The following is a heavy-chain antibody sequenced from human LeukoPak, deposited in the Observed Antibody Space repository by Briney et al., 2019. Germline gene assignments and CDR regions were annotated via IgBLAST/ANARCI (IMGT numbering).Heavy chain of an antibody. CDR3: ARGAAVAGYYFDY. CDR2: IIPIFGTA. V-gene: IGHV1-69*13. D-gene: IGHD6-19*01. J-gene: IGHJ4*02. Sequence: SVKVFCKASGGTFSSYAISWVRQAPGQGLEWVGGIIPIFGTANYAQKFQGRVTITADESTSTAYMELSSLRSEDTAVYYCARGAAVAGYYFDYWGQGTLVTVSS. CDR1: GGTFSSYA.